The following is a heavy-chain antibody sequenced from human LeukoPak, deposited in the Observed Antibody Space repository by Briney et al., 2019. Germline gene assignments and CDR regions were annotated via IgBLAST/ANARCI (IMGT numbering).Heavy chain of an antibody. CDR1: GYTFTSYG. CDR2: IRAYNGNT. D-gene: IGHD1-1*01. J-gene: IGHJ6*03. V-gene: IGHV1-18*01. CDR3: AKGLKTTVGPYMGYHYYMDV. Sequence: ASVKVSCKASGYTFTSYGISWVRQAPGQGLEWMGWIRAYNGNTNYAQKLQGRVTMTTDTSTSTAYMELRSLRSDDTAVYYCAKGLKTTVGPYMGYHYYMDVWGKGTTVTVSS.